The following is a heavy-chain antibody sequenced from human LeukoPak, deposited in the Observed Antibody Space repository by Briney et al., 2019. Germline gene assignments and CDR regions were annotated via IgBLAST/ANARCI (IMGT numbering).Heavy chain of an antibody. CDR2: INPNSGGT. D-gene: IGHD3-22*01. CDR3: ASLYDSSDHFDY. J-gene: IGHJ4*02. Sequence: ASVKVSCKASGYTFTGYYMHWERQAPGQGLEWMGWINPNSGGTNYAQKFQGRVTMTRDTSISTAYMELSRLRPDDTAVYYCASLYDSSDHFDYWGQGTLVTVSS. CDR1: GYTFTGYY. V-gene: IGHV1-2*02.